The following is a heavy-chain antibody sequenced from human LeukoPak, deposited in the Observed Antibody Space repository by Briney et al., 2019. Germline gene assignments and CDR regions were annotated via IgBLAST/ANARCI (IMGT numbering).Heavy chain of an antibody. D-gene: IGHD6-19*01. CDR1: GFTFSTYA. CDR2: ISDDGRHN. J-gene: IGHJ3*02. V-gene: IGHV3-30*04. CDR3: ARNQWLDFDAFDI. Sequence: PGGSLRLSCAASGFTFSTYAMNWVRQAPGKGLEWVAVISDDGRHNYYADSVKGRFTISRDNAKNSLYLQMNSLRAEDTAVYYCARNQWLDFDAFDIWGQGTMVTVSS.